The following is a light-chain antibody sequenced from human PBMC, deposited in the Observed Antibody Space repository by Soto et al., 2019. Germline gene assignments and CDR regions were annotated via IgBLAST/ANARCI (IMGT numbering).Light chain of an antibody. CDR1: QSVSSSY. V-gene: IGKV3D-7*01. CDR3: QQDYTRFT. CDR2: GAS. J-gene: IGKJ3*01. Sequence: PGERVTLSCRASQSVSSSYLTWYQQKPGQAPRLLIYGASTRATSIPARFSGSGSGTDFTLTISSLQREDFAVYYCQQDYTRFTFGPGTKVDIK.